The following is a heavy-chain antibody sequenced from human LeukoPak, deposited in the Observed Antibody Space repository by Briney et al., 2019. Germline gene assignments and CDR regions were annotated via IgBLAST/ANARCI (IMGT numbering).Heavy chain of an antibody. CDR1: GGSVSSGSYY. CDR3: ARRVAVNPRYYFDY. Sequence: SETLSLTCTVSGGSVSSGSYYWSWIRQPPGKGLEWIGYIYYSGSTNYNPPLKSRVTISVDTSKNQFSLKLSSVTAAVTAVYYCARRVAVNPRYYFDYWGQGTLVTVSS. CDR2: IYYSGST. D-gene: IGHD3-16*02. V-gene: IGHV4-61*01. J-gene: IGHJ4*02.